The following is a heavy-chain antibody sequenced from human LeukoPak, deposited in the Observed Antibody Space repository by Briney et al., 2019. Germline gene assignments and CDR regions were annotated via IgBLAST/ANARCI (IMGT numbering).Heavy chain of an antibody. D-gene: IGHD2-21*01. V-gene: IGHV3-15*04. J-gene: IGHJ3*02. CDR2: LESKSAGGTK. CDR1: GFTFSNAW. Sequence: PGGSLRLSCAASGFTFSNAWMNWVRQAPGKGLEWVGRLESKSAGGTKAYAAPVKGRFTISRDDSRNTVFLQMNSLKIEDTAIYYCTTTQGVKSFDAFHIWGQGTMVTVSS. CDR3: TTTQGVKSFDAFHI.